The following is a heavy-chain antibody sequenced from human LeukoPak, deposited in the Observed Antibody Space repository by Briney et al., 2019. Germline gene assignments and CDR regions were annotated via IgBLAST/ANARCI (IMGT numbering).Heavy chain of an antibody. CDR2: IYYSGST. J-gene: IGHJ4*02. V-gene: IGHV4-61*05. CDR1: GGSISSSSYY. CDR3: AGYDFWSGYAYFDY. Sequence: PSETLSLTCTVSGGSISSSSYYWGWIRQPPGKGLEWIGYIYYSGSTNYNPSLKSRVTISVDTSKNQFSLKLSSVTAADTAVYYCAGYDFWSGYAYFDYWGQGTLVTVSS. D-gene: IGHD3-3*01.